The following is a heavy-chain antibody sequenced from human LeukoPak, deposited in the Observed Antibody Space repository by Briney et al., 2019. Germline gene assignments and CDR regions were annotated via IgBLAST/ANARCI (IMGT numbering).Heavy chain of an antibody. V-gene: IGHV4-4*07. J-gene: IGHJ6*03. Sequence: SETLSLTCTVSGGSISSYYWSWIRQPAGKGLEWIGRIYTSGSTNYNPSLKSRVTMSVDTSKNQFSLKLSSVTAADTAVYYCARGWNDIYYYCYMDVWGKGTTVTVSS. CDR3: ARGWNDIYYYCYMDV. CDR2: IYTSGST. CDR1: GGSISSYY. D-gene: IGHD1-1*01.